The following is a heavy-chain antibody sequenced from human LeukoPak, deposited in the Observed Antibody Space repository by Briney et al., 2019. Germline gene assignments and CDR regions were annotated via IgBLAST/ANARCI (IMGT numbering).Heavy chain of an antibody. D-gene: IGHD5-18*01. Sequence: GGSLRLSCAASGFTFSDYYMSWIRQAPGKGLEWVSYISSSGSTIYYADSVKGRFTISRDNSKNTLYLQMNSLRAEDTAVYYCAKGYSYDFGHNVGDYYYYMDVWGKGTTVTVSS. CDR2: ISSSGSTI. V-gene: IGHV3-11*01. J-gene: IGHJ6*03. CDR1: GFTFSDYY. CDR3: AKGYSYDFGHNVGDYYYYMDV.